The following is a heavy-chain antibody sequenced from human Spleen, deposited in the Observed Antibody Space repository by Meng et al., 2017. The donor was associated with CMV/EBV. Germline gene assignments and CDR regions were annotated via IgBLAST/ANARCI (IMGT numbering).Heavy chain of an antibody. CDR1: GYNCTSYG. J-gene: IGHJ4*02. Sequence: ASGYNCTSYGNRWGRQAPGRGREWMGWISTDNGDTNYEQKLQGRVTMTTDTSTSTADMELRSLRSDDTAVYYCASVASLGYFDYWGQGTLVTVSS. V-gene: IGHV1-18*01. CDR3: ASVASLGYFDY. D-gene: IGHD7-27*01. CDR2: ISTDNGDT.